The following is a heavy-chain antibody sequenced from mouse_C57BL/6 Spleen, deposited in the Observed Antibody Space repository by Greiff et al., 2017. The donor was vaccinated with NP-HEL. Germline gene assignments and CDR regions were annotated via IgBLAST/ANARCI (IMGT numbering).Heavy chain of an antibody. CDR3: AVDYDYFDY. J-gene: IGHJ2*01. Sequence: VQLQQSGPELVKPGASVQISCKASGYTFTDSYMNWVKQSHGKSLEWIGDINPNNGGTSYNQKFKGKATLTVDKSSSTAYMELRSLTSEDSAVYYCAVDYDYFDYWGQGTTLTVSS. D-gene: IGHD2-4*01. CDR2: INPNNGGT. V-gene: IGHV1-26*01. CDR1: GYTFTDSY.